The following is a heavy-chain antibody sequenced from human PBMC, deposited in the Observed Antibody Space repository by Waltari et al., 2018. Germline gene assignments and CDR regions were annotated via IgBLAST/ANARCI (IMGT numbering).Heavy chain of an antibody. J-gene: IGHJ2*01. V-gene: IGHV1-8*01. CDR1: GYTFTSYD. CDR2: MNPNRGNT. Sequence: QVQLVQSGAEVKKPGASVTVSCKASGYTFTSYDINWVRQATGQGLEWMGWMNPNRGNTGYAQKFQGRVTMTRNTSTRTAYMELSSLRSEDPAVYYCASALLDMWSFDLWGRGTLVTVSS. CDR3: ASALLDMWSFDL. D-gene: IGHD2-15*01.